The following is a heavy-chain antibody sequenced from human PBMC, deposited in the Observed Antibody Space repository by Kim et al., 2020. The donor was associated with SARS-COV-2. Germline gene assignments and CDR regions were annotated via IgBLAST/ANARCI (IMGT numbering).Heavy chain of an antibody. D-gene: IGHD6-13*01. J-gene: IGHJ4*02. CDR3: ARRDIAAAED. CDR2: NT. V-gene: IGHV1-3*01. Sequence: NTKNSQKFQGRVAITRDTSASTAYMELSSLRSEDTAVYYCARRDIAAAEDWGQGTLVTVSS.